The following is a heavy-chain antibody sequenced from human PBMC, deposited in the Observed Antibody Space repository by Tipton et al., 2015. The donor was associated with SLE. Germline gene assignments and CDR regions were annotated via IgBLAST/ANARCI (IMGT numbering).Heavy chain of an antibody. V-gene: IGHV3-33*01. Sequence: RSLRLSCAASGFTFSSYGMHWVRQAPGKGLEWVAVIWYDGSNKYYADSVKGRFTISRDNSKNTLYLQMNSLRAEDTAVYYCARGRGSWSPFDYWGQGTLVTVSS. CDR1: GFTFSSYG. J-gene: IGHJ4*02. D-gene: IGHD6-13*01. CDR3: ARGRGSWSPFDY. CDR2: IWYDGSNK.